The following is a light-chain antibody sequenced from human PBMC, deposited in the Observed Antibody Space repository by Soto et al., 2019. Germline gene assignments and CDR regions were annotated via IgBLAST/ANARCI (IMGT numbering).Light chain of an antibody. V-gene: IGLV8-61*01. CDR2: STN. CDR1: SGSVSTSYY. Sequence: QTVVTQEPSFSVSPGGTVTLTCGLSSGSVSTSYYPSWYQQTPGQAPRTLIYSTNTRSSGVPDRFSGSILGNKAALTITGVQADDESDYYCVLYMGSGIWDVVFGGGTKLTVL. J-gene: IGLJ2*01. CDR3: VLYMGSGIWDVV.